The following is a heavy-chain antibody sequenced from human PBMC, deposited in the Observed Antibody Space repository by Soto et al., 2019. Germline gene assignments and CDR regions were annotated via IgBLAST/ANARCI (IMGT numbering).Heavy chain of an antibody. CDR2: IIPIFGTA. CDR3: AADCSCGSCYPPFDY. Sequence: QVQLVQSGAEVKKPGSSVKVSCKASGGTFSSYAISWVRQAPGQGLEWMGGIIPIFGTANYAQKFQGRVTISADESTSTAYMELSSLRSEDTAVYYCAADCSCGSCYPPFDYWGQGTLVTVSS. V-gene: IGHV1-69*01. J-gene: IGHJ4*02. CDR1: GGTFSSYA. D-gene: IGHD2-15*01.